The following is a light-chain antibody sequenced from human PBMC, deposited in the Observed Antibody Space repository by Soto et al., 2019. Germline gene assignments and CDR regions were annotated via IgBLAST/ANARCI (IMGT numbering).Light chain of an antibody. V-gene: IGKV3-15*01. CDR1: QSVSSN. J-gene: IGKJ2*01. CDR2: GAS. Sequence: EIVMTQSPATLSVSPGERATLSCRASQSVSSNLAWYQQKPGQAPRLLIYGASTRATGIPARFXXSGSGTXXXXXXXXXXXEDFAVYYCQQYNNWPLMYTFGQGTKLEIK. CDR3: QQYNNWPLMYT.